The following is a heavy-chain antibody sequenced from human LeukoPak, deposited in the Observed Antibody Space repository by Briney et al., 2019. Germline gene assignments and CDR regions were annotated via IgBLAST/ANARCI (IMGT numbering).Heavy chain of an antibody. CDR2: IYYSGIT. V-gene: IGHV4-39*01. J-gene: IGHJ6*03. CDR1: GGSISSSSYY. D-gene: IGHD3-10*01. Sequence: PSETLSLXCTVSGGSISSSSYYWGWIRQPPGKGLEWIGSIYYSGITYYNPSLKSRVTISVDTSKNQFSLKLSSVTAADTAVYYCARQGDGYYYMDVWGKGTTVTVSS. CDR3: ARQGDGYYYMDV.